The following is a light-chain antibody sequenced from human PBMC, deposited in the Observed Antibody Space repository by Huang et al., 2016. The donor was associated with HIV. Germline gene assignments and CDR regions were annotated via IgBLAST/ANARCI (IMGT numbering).Light chain of an antibody. V-gene: IGKV3-20*01. Sequence: DILLTQYPVTLSLSLGERATLSCRASQSVSNNYFAWYQQKPGQAPSLLIYGAYNRATGIPDRFSGSGSGTDFTLIISRLESEDFALYYCQQYGSSPPFTFGPGTKVDI. CDR3: QQYGSSPPFT. CDR2: GAY. CDR1: QSVSNNY. J-gene: IGKJ3*01.